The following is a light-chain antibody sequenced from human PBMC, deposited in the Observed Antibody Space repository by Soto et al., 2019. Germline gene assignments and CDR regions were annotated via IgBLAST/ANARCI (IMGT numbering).Light chain of an antibody. Sequence: SYELTQPPSVSVARGQTASITCGGNVIGSISVHWYQQKPGQAPVLVVFDDSDRPSGIPERFSGSNSRNTATLTISRVEAGDEADYYCQVWDSSRDHVIFGGGTKLTVL. J-gene: IGLJ2*01. V-gene: IGLV3-21*02. CDR1: VIGSIS. CDR2: DDS. CDR3: QVWDSSRDHVI.